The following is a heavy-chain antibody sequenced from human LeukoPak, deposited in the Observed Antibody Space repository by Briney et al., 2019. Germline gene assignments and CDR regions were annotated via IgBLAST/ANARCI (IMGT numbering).Heavy chain of an antibody. Sequence: GGSLRLSCAASGFTFSSYSMNWVRQAPGKGLEWVSSISTSSSYIYYADSVKGRFTISRDNAKNSLYLQMNSLRVEDTAVYYCARDRDGSYLFDYWGQGTLVTVSS. CDR2: ISTSSSYI. CDR1: GFTFSSYS. D-gene: IGHD3-10*01. CDR3: ARDRDGSYLFDY. V-gene: IGHV3-21*01. J-gene: IGHJ4*02.